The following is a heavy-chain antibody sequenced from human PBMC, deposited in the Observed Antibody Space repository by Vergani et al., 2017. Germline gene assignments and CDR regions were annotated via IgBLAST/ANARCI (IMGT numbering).Heavy chain of an antibody. Sequence: QVQLVQSGAEVKKPGASVKVSCKASGYTFTSYGISWVRQAPGQGLEWMGWISAYNGNTNYAQKLQGRVTMTTDTSTSTAYMELRSLRSDDTAVYYCARRGSASYDFWSGYSNYYYYYGMDVWGQGTTVTVSS. J-gene: IGHJ6*02. D-gene: IGHD3-3*01. CDR2: ISAYNGNT. CDR3: ARRGSASYDFWSGYSNYYYYYGMDV. CDR1: GYTFTSYG. V-gene: IGHV1-18*01.